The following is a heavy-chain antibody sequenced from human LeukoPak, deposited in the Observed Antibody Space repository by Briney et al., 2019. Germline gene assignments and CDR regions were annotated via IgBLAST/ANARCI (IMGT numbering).Heavy chain of an antibody. J-gene: IGHJ4*02. V-gene: IGHV1-69*13. D-gene: IGHD3-22*01. Sequence: SVKVSCKASGGTFSSYAISWVRQAPGQGLEWMGGIIPIFGTANYAQKFQGRVTITADESTSTAYMELSSLRSEDTAVYYCARGYYYDSSGYRYYFDYWGQGTLVTVSS. CDR3: ARGYYYDSSGYRYYFDY. CDR2: IIPIFGTA. CDR1: GGTFSSYA.